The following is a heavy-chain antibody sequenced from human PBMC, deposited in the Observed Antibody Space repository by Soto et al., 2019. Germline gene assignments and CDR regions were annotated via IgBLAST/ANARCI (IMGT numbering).Heavy chain of an antibody. CDR1: EFTFSSYW. Sequence: GGSLRLSCAASEFTFSSYWMHWVRQAPGKGLVWVSRINTDGSTTNYADSVKGRFTISRDNSKNTLYLQMNSLRAEDTAVYYCAKPMAGTVVRPYYFDYWGQGTLVTVSS. V-gene: IGHV3-74*01. CDR2: INTDGSTT. D-gene: IGHD2-15*01. J-gene: IGHJ4*02. CDR3: AKPMAGTVVRPYYFDY.